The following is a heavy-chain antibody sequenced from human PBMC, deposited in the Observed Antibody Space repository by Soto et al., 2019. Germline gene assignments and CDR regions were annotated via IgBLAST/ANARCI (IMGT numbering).Heavy chain of an antibody. J-gene: IGHJ6*02. V-gene: IGHV5-51*01. D-gene: IGHD6-13*01. CDR2: IYPGDSDT. Sequence: EVQLVQSGAEVKKPGESLKISCKGSGYSFTSYWIGWVRQMPGKGLEWMGIIYPGDSDTRYSPSFQGQVTISADKSIRTAYLQWSSLKASDTAMYYCARPSWGKSSSWTGGEDYYYYYGMDVWGQGTTVTVSS. CDR3: ARPSWGKSSSWTGGEDYYYYYGMDV. CDR1: GYSFTSYW.